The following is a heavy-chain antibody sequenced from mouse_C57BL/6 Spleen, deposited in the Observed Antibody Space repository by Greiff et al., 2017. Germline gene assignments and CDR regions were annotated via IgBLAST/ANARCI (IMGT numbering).Heavy chain of an antibody. CDR1: GYTFTGSW. CDR3: ARFGNSVDY. CDR2: IFPGSGST. D-gene: IGHD2-1*01. J-gene: IGHJ2*01. V-gene: IGHV1-9*01. Sequence: QVQLQQSGAELMQPGASVKLSCTATGYTFTGSWIEWVKQRPGHGLEWIGEIFPGSGSTNYNEKFKGKATFTADTSSNTAYMQLRSLTTEDAAIYYCARFGNSVDYWGQGTALTVSS.